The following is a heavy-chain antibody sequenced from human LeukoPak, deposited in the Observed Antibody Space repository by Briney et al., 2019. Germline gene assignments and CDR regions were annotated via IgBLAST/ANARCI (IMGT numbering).Heavy chain of an antibody. V-gene: IGHV3-30*18. CDR2: ISYDGSNK. J-gene: IGHJ4*02. CDR3: AKDFL. Sequence: GRSLRLSCAASGFTFSSYVMHWVRQAPGKGLEWVAVISYDGSNKYYADSVKGRFTISRDNSKNTLYLQMNSLRAEDTAVYYCAKDFLWGQGTLVTVSS. CDR1: GFTFSSYV.